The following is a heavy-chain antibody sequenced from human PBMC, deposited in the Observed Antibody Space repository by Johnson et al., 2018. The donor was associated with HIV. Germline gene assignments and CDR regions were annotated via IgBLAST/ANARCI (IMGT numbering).Heavy chain of an antibody. CDR2: ISWNSGSI. J-gene: IGHJ3*02. D-gene: IGHD3-16*01. CDR3: AKDSRYYDYVLGDAFDI. CDR1: GFTFDDYA. V-gene: IGHV3-9*01. Sequence: VQLVESGGGLVQPGRSLRLSCAASGFTFDDYAMHWVRQAPGKGLEWVSGISWNSGSIGYADSVKGRFTISRDNAKNSLYLQMNSLRAEDTALYYCAKDSRYYDYVLGDAFDIWGQGTMVTVSS.